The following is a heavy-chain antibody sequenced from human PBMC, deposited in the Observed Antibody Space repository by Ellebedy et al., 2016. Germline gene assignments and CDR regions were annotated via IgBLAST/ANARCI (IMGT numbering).Heavy chain of an antibody. CDR2: IYYSGST. Sequence: SKTLSLTXAVYGGSFSGYYWGWIRQPPGKGLEWIGSIYYSGSTYYNPSLKSRVTISVDTSKNQFSLKLSSVTAADTAVYYCARSSYCSGGSCYPYNWFDPWGQGTLVTVSS. D-gene: IGHD2-15*01. V-gene: IGHV4-34*01. J-gene: IGHJ5*02. CDR3: ARSSYCSGGSCYPYNWFDP. CDR1: GGSFSGYY.